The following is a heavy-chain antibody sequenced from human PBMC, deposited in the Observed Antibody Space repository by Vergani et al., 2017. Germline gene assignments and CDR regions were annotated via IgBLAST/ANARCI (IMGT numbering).Heavy chain of an antibody. V-gene: IGHV3-66*01. CDR3: AKGVVVVPAAIGAMDV. J-gene: IGHJ6*02. D-gene: IGHD2-2*02. CDR1: GFTVSSNY. Sequence: EVQLVESGGGLVQPGGSLRLSCAASGFTVSSNYMSWVRQAPGKGLEWVSVIYSGGSTYYADSVKGRFTISRDNSKNTLYLQMNSLRAEDTAVYYCAKGVVVVPAAIGAMDVWGQGTTVTVSS. CDR2: IYSGGST.